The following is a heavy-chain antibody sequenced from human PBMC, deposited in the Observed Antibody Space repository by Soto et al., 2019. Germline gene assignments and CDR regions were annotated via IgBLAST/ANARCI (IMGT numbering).Heavy chain of an antibody. CDR2: IWYDGSNK. J-gene: IGHJ6*03. CDR1: GFTFSSYG. Sequence: GGSLGLSCAASGFTFSSYGMHWVRQAPGKGLEWVAVIWYDGSNKYYADSVKGRFTISRDNSKNTLYLQMNSLRAEDTAVYYCARDTQWGAYYYYYMGVWGKGTTVTVSS. CDR3: ARDTQWGAYYYYYMGV. V-gene: IGHV3-33*01. D-gene: IGHD3-16*01.